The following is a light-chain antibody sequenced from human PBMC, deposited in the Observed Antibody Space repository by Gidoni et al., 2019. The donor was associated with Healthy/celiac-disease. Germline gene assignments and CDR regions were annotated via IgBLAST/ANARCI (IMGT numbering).Light chain of an antibody. J-gene: IGKJ1*01. CDR3: LQDYNYPWT. V-gene: IGKV1-6*01. Sequence: ALQMTQSPPSLSASVGDRVTITCRASQGIRNDLGWYQQKPGKAPKLLIYAASSLQSGVPSRFSGSGSGTDFTLTISSLQPEDFATYYCLQDYNYPWTFGQGTKVEIK. CDR1: QGIRND. CDR2: AAS.